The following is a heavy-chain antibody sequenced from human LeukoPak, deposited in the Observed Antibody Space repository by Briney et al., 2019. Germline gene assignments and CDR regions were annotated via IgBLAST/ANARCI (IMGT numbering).Heavy chain of an antibody. Sequence: SVNLSCKASVVTFSSYAISWVRQAPGQGREWMGGIIPILGIANYAQNFQGRVTIPADKSTSTANMHMSSLRSEDTAVYYCARDRPYDDSSGYIRYHWFDPWGQGTLVTVSS. CDR2: IIPILGIA. D-gene: IGHD3-22*01. V-gene: IGHV1-69*10. CDR1: VVTFSSYA. J-gene: IGHJ5*02. CDR3: ARDRPYDDSSGYIRYHWFDP.